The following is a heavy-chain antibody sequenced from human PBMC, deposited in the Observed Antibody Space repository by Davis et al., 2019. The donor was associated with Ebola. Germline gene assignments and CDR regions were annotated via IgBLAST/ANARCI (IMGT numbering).Heavy chain of an antibody. V-gene: IGHV3-7*03. D-gene: IGHD3-3*01. J-gene: IGHJ6*04. CDR3: AKSGLSFGVVKYHYGMDV. CDR2: IKQDGSEK. Sequence: PGGSLRLSCVASGFTFSNYWMTWVRQAPVRGLEWVANIKQDGSEKQYVDSVRGRFTISRDNAKNSLFLQMNSLRAEDTAVYYCAKSGLSFGVVKYHYGMDVWGKGTTVTVSS. CDR1: GFTFSNYW.